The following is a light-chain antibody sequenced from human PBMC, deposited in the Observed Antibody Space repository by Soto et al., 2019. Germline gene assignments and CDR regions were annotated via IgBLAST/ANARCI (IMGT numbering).Light chain of an antibody. CDR3: QQRSNWPRT. V-gene: IGKV3-11*01. Sequence: EIVLTQSPATLSLSPGERATLSCSASQSVSSSLAWYQQKPGQAPRLLIYDASNRATDIPARFSGSGSGTDFTLTINSLEPEDFAGYYCQQRSNWPRTFGQGTKLEIK. CDR2: DAS. J-gene: IGKJ2*01. CDR1: QSVSSS.